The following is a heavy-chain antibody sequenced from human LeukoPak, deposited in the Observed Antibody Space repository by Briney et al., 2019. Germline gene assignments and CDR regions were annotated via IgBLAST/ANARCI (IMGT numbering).Heavy chain of an antibody. Sequence: SVKVSCKASGGTFSSYAISWERQAPGQGLEWMGRIIPILGIANYAQKFQGRVTITADKSTSTAYMELSSLRSEDTAVYYCATLRGSGYDYRSPRDAFDIWGQGTMVTVSS. J-gene: IGHJ3*02. CDR3: ATLRGSGYDYRSPRDAFDI. V-gene: IGHV1-69*04. CDR2: IIPILGIA. CDR1: GGTFSSYA. D-gene: IGHD5-12*01.